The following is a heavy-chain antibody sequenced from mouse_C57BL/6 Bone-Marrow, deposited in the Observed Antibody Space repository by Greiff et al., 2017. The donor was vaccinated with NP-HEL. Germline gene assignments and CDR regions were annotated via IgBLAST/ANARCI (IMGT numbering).Heavy chain of an antibody. J-gene: IGHJ3*01. Sequence: VQLQQSGAELVMPGASVKLSCKASGYTFTSYWMHWVKQRPGQGLEWIGEIDPSDSYTNYNQKFKGKSTLTVDKSSSTAYMQLSSLTSEDSAVYYCARIRLWVWFDYWGQGTLVTVSA. V-gene: IGHV1-69*01. CDR2: IDPSDSYT. CDR3: ARIRLWVWFDY. CDR1: GYTFTSYW. D-gene: IGHD2-12*01.